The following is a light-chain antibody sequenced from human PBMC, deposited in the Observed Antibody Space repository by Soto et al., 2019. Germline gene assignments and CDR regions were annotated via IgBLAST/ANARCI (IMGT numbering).Light chain of an antibody. CDR2: YDS. CDR1: NIGSKS. CDR3: QVWDISSDHPHWV. Sequence: SYELTQPPSVSVAPGKTARITCGGNNIGSKSVHWYQQKPGQAPVLVIYYDSDRPSGLPERFSGSNSGNTATLTISRVEARDEADYYCQVWDISSDHPHWVFGGGTKLTVL. V-gene: IGLV3-21*04. J-gene: IGLJ3*02.